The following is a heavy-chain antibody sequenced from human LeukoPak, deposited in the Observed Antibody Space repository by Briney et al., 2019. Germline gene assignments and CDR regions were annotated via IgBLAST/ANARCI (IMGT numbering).Heavy chain of an antibody. V-gene: IGHV4-34*01. J-gene: IGHJ5*02. CDR2: INHSGST. CDR3: ARVKGIVVVPAAERWFDP. Sequence: SETLSLTCAVYGGSFSGYYWSWIRQPPGKGLEWIGEINHSGSTNYNPSLKSRVTISVDTSKNQFSLKLSSVTAADTAVYYCARVKGIVVVPAAERWFDPWGQGTLVTVSP. D-gene: IGHD2-2*01. CDR1: GGSFSGYY.